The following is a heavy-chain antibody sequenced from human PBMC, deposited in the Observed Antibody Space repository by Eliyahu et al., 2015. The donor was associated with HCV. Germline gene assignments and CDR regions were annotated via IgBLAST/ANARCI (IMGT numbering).Heavy chain of an antibody. CDR3: ARDTEGDYSNYDWFWFDP. CDR2: IIPIFGTA. D-gene: IGHD4-11*01. J-gene: IGHJ5*02. V-gene: IGHV1-69*01. CDR1: GGTFSSYA. Sequence: QVQLVQSGAEVKKPGSSVKVSCKASGGTFSSYAISWVRQAPGQGLEWMGGIIPIFGTANYAQKFQGRVTITADESTSTAYMELSSLRSEDTAVYYCARDTEGDYSNYDWFWFDPWGQGTLVTVSS.